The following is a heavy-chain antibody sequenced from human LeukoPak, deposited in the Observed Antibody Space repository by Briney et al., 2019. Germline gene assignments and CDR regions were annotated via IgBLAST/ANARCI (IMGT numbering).Heavy chain of an antibody. D-gene: IGHD1/OR15-1a*01. J-gene: IGHJ6*02. CDR2: IYYSGST. CDR3: ARHEGEQPYYYYYYGMDV. CDR1: GGSISSYY. Sequence: SETLSLTCTVSGGSISSYYWSWIRQPPGKGLEWIGYIYYSGSTNYNPSLKSRVTISVDTSKNQFSLKLSPVTAADTAVYYCARHEGEQPYYYYYYGMDVWGQGTTVTVSS. V-gene: IGHV4-59*08.